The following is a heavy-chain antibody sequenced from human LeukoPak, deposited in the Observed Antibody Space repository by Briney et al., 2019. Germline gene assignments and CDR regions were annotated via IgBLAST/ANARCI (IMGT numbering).Heavy chain of an antibody. CDR1: GGSISSYY. Sequence: SETLSLTCTVSGGSISSYYWSWIRQPAGEGLEWIGRIYTSGSTNYNPSLKSRVTMSVDTSKNQFSLKLSSVTAADTAVYYCARDHSQWLVPYYFDYWGQGTLVTVSS. CDR2: IYTSGST. D-gene: IGHD6-19*01. CDR3: ARDHSQWLVPYYFDY. J-gene: IGHJ4*02. V-gene: IGHV4-4*07.